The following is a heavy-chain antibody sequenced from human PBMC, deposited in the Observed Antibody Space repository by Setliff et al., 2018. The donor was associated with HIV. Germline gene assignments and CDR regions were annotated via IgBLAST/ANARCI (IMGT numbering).Heavy chain of an antibody. V-gene: IGHV1-2*02. D-gene: IGHD6-19*01. CDR2: ISPQRGDP. CDR3: ARDGMYSNGWTDH. J-gene: IGHJ5*02. CDR1: GYTFMEYH. Sequence: ASVKVSCKASGYTFMEYHIHWLRQAPGQGLEWVGWISPQRGDPKYAQNFEGRVTLTTDTSVNTVYMELRSLRSDDTAVYFCARDGMYSNGWTDHWGQGTLVTVSS.